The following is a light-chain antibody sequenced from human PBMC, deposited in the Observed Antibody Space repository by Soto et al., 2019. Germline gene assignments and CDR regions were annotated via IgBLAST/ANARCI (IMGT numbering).Light chain of an antibody. CDR2: KAS. J-gene: IGKJ1*01. V-gene: IGKV1-5*03. CDR3: QQYNSPPWT. CDR1: QSISSW. Sequence: DIQMTQSPSTLSASVGDRVTITCRASQSISSWLAWYQQKPGKAPKLLIYKASSLESGVPSRFSGSGSGTEFTLTISSLQPDDFATNYCQQYNSPPWTFGQGNKVELK.